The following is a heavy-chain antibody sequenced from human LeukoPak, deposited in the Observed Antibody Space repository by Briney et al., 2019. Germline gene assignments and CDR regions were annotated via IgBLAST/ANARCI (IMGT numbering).Heavy chain of an antibody. J-gene: IGHJ6*02. V-gene: IGHV1-69*13. Sequence: SVKVSCKASGYTFTSYGISWVRQAPGQGLEWMGGIIPIFGTANYAQKFQGRVTITADESTSTAYMELSSLRSEDTAVYYCARANRLTIFGVVTHYYGMDVWGQGTTVTVSS. CDR2: IIPIFGTA. CDR1: GYTFTSYG. D-gene: IGHD3-3*01. CDR3: ARANRLTIFGVVTHYYGMDV.